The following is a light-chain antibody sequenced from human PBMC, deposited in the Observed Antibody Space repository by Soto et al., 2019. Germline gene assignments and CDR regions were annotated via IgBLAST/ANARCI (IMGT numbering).Light chain of an antibody. Sequence: EIALTQSPGTLSLSPGESATLSCRAIQYVSVRFLAWYQQKPGQAPRLLIYGASNRATGIPDRFSGSGSGTDFTLTISRLEPEDFAVYYCQQYGGSPRYTFGQGTKVDIK. V-gene: IGKV3-20*01. CDR1: QYVSVRF. CDR3: QQYGGSPRYT. CDR2: GAS. J-gene: IGKJ2*01.